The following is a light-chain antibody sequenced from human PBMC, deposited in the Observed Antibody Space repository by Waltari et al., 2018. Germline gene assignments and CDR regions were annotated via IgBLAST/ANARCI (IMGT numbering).Light chain of an antibody. Sequence: QAGLTKPPSVSKALRQTATPTCTGTSNNVGNKGAAWMQQHQGHPPTLLPHRSNQRPTWISEIFSAARSGNTASLTITGLQAEDESDYYCSAWDSSLSAWVFGGETRLTVL. J-gene: IGLJ2*01. CDR1: SNNVGNKG. CDR2: RSN. V-gene: IGLV10-54*04. CDR3: SAWDSSLSAWV.